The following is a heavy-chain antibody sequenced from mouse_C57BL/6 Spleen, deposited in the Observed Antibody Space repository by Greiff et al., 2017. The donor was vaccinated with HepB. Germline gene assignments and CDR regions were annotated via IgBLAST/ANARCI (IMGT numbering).Heavy chain of an antibody. V-gene: IGHV10-1*01. CDR1: GFSFNTYA. CDR3: VRQVITSMDY. Sequence: EVQLVESGGGLVQPKGSLKLSCAASGFSFNTYAMNWVRQAPGKGLEWVARIRSKSNNYATYYADSVKDRFTISRDDSESMLYLQMNNLKTEDTAMYYCVRQVITSMDYWGQGTSVTVSS. J-gene: IGHJ4*01. CDR2: IRSKSNNYAT. D-gene: IGHD2-4*01.